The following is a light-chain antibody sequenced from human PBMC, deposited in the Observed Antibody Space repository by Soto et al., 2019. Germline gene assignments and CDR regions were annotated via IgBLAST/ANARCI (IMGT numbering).Light chain of an antibody. CDR1: QTINSF. J-gene: IGKJ1*01. V-gene: IGKV1-5*01. Sequence: EIQLTQAASTLSASVGDRVTITCRASQTINSFLAWYQQTPGKAPKLLIYDASSLQSGVPSRFSGGGSGTEFTLTISSLQPDDFATFHCQQYYRYPWTFGQGTKVDIK. CDR2: DAS. CDR3: QQYYRYPWT.